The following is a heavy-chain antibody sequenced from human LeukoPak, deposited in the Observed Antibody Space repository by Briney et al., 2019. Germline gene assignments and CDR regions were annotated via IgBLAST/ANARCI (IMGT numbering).Heavy chain of an antibody. D-gene: IGHD2-2*01. Sequence: PGGSLRLSCAASGIPFSDYGMHWVRQAPGEGPEGVAIIWNDRGNKYYADSVKGRFTIFRDDSKNTLHLQMNNLRAEDAAVYYCAKVRVTYCVTTTCYGDFDFWGPGTLVTVAS. J-gene: IGHJ4*02. CDR1: GIPFSDYG. V-gene: IGHV3-33*06. CDR2: IWNDRGNK. CDR3: AKVRVTYCVTTTCYGDFDF.